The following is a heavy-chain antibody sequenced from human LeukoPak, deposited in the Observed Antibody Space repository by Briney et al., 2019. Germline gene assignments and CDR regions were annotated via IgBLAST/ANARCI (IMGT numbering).Heavy chain of an antibody. Sequence: GGSLRLSCTASGFTFGDYAMSWVRQAPGKGLEWVGFIRSKAYGGTTEYAASVKGRFTISRDDSKSIAYLQMNSLKTEDTAVYYCTSRVRYFDRLSSGDYFDYWGQGTMVTVSS. CDR2: IRSKAYGGTT. J-gene: IGHJ4*02. V-gene: IGHV3-49*04. CDR1: GFTFGDYA. CDR3: TSRVRYFDRLSSGDYFDY. D-gene: IGHD3-9*01.